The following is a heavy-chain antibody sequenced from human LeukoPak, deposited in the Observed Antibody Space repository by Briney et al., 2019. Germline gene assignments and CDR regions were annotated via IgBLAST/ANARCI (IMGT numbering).Heavy chain of an antibody. V-gene: IGHV3-23*01. D-gene: IGHD1-7*01. Sequence: PGGSLRLYCAASGFTFSSYAMSWVRQAPGKGLEWVSAISGSGGSTYYADSVKGRFTISRDNSKNTLYLQMNSLRAEDTAVYYCAKDNWNYVTSDFDYWGQGSLVTVSS. CDR3: AKDNWNYVTSDFDY. CDR1: GFTFSSYA. J-gene: IGHJ4*02. CDR2: ISGSGGST.